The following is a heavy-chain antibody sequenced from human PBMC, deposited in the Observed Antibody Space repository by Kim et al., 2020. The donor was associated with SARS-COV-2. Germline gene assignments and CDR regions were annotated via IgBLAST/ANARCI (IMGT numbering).Heavy chain of an antibody. CDR3: ARSRVLLWFGEPHDAFDI. Sequence: ASVKVSCKASGYTFTGYYMHWVRQAPGQGLEWMGWINPNSGGTNYAQKFQGWVTMTRDTSISTAYMELSRLRSDDTAVYYCARSRVLLWFGEPHDAFDIWGQGTMVTVSS. CDR2: INPNSGGT. V-gene: IGHV1-2*04. D-gene: IGHD3-10*01. CDR1: GYTFTGYY. J-gene: IGHJ3*02.